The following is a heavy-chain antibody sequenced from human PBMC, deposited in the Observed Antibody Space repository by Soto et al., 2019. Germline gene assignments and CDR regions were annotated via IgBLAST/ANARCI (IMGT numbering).Heavy chain of an antibody. CDR1: GFSVTDAW. CDR2: IKSKFDGGST. V-gene: IGHV3-15*07. CDR3: TIPTPDTPMVTSYYYFAMEV. D-gene: IGHD5-18*01. Sequence: DVQLLESGGGLVEPGGSLRLSCAVSGFSVTDAWMNWVRQVPGKGLAWVGRIKSKFDGGSTDYAAPVKDRFTISKDDSKNTLYLHMNTLQTEDTAVSYFTIPTPDTPMVTSYYYFAMEVWGPGTTVSVSS. J-gene: IGHJ6*02.